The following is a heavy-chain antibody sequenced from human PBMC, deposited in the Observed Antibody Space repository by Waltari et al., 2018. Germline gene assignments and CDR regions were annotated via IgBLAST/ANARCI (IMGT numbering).Heavy chain of an antibody. CDR1: GYSISSGYY. Sequence: QVQLQESGPGLVKPSETLSLTCAVSGYSISSGYYWGWIRQPPGKGLEWIGSIYHSGSTYYTPSLKSRVTISVDTSKNQFSLKLSSVTAADTAVYYCARQGGRTAARQYNWFDPWGQGTLVTVSS. CDR2: IYHSGST. J-gene: IGHJ5*02. D-gene: IGHD6-6*01. V-gene: IGHV4-38-2*01. CDR3: ARQGGRTAARQYNWFDP.